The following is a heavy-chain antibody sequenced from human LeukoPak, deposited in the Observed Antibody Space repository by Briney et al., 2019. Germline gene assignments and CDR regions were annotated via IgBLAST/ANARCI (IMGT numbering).Heavy chain of an antibody. V-gene: IGHV3-7*01. CDR3: ARDWVAGVPFDAFDI. D-gene: IGHD3-10*01. CDR2: IKEDGSEK. Sequence: GGSLRLSCVASGCTLSNYWMSWVRQAPGKGLEWVANIKEDGSEKYYVGSVKGRFTISRDNAKNSLYLHMDSLTAEDTAIYYCARDWVAGVPFDAFDIWGQGTMVSVSS. J-gene: IGHJ3*02. CDR1: GCTLSNYW.